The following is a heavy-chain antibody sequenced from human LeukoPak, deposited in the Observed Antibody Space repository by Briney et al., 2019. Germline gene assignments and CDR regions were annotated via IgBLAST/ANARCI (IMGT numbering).Heavy chain of an antibody. J-gene: IGHJ4*02. Sequence: SETLSLTCAVYGGSFSGYYWSWIRQPPGKGLEWIGEINHSGSTNYNPSLKSRVTISVDTSKNQFSLKLSSVAAADTAVYYCARQAEDYDFWSGYYTGRDYFDYWGQGTLVTVSS. V-gene: IGHV4-34*01. CDR2: INHSGST. CDR3: ARQAEDYDFWSGYYTGRDYFDY. CDR1: GGSFSGYY. D-gene: IGHD3-3*01.